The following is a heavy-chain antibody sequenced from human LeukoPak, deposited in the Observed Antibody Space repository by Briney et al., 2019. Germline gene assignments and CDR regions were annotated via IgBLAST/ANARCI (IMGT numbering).Heavy chain of an antibody. J-gene: IGHJ4*02. CDR1: GGSISSSGYY. V-gene: IGHV4-39*01. CDR3: ARHFRDLGSFDF. CDR2: LYYSGST. Sequence: PSETLSLTCTVSGGSISSSGYYWGWIRQPPGKGLEWIGSLYYSGSTYYNPSLKSRVTISLDTSKEQFSLRMRSVTAADTAVYYCARHFRDLGSFDFWGQGTLVTVSS. D-gene: IGHD1-26*01.